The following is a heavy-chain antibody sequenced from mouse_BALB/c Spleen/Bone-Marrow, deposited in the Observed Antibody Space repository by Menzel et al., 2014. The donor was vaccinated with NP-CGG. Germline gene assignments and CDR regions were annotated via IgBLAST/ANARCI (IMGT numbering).Heavy chain of an antibody. CDR1: GYTFTSYW. Sequence: VKLMESGAELVKPGASVKLSCKASGYTFTSYWMHWVKQRPGQGLEWIGEIDPSTGRTDYNKKFKSQATLTVDKSSSTAYMHLSSLTSEDSAVYYRARINGYDYWGQGTTLTVSS. D-gene: IGHD2-2*01. J-gene: IGHJ2*01. CDR2: IDPSTGRT. CDR3: ARINGYDY. V-gene: IGHV1S81*02.